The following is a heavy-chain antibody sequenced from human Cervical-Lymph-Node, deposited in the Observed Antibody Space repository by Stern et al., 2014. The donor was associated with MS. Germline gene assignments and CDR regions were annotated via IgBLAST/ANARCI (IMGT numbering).Heavy chain of an antibody. CDR2: IYYSGSR. CDR1: GGSISSGGYY. D-gene: IGHD3-3*01. J-gene: IGHJ4*02. Sequence: VQLLESGPGLVKPSQTLSLTCTVSGGSISSGGYYWSWIRQHPGKGLEWIGYIYYSGSRYYNPSLKSRVTISVDTSKNQFSLKLSSVTAADTAVYYCARVSYDFWSGYYVFDYWGQGTLVTVSS. V-gene: IGHV4-31*03. CDR3: ARVSYDFWSGYYVFDY.